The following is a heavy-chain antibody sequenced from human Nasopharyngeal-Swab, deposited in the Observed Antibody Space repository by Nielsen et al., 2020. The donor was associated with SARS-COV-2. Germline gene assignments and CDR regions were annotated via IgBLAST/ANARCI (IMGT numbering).Heavy chain of an antibody. CDR3: AKDGKEDTAMDDFFDY. CDR1: GFTFDDYA. Sequence: GGSLRLSCAASGFTFDDYAMHWVRQAPGKGLEWVSGISWNSGSIGYADSVKGRFTISRDNAKNSLYLQMNSLRAEDTALYYCAKDGKEDTAMDDFFDYWGQGTLVTVSS. V-gene: IGHV3-9*01. CDR2: ISWNSGSI. D-gene: IGHD5-18*01. J-gene: IGHJ4*02.